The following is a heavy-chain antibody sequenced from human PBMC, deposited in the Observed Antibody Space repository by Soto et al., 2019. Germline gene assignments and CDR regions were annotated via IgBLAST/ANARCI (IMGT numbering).Heavy chain of an antibody. CDR3: ARGSITIFGVVIATRRAYYMDV. V-gene: IGHV3-7*01. D-gene: IGHD3-3*01. CDR2: IKQDGSEK. J-gene: IGHJ6*03. CDR1: GFTFSSYW. Sequence: GGSLRLSCAASGFTFSSYWMSWVRQAPGKGQEWVANIKQDGSEKYYVDSVKGRFTISRDNAKNSLHLQMNSLRAEDTAVYYCARGSITIFGVVIATRRAYYMDVWGKGTTVTVSS.